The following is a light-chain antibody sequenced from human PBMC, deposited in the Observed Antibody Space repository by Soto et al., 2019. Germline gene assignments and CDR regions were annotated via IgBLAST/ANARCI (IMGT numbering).Light chain of an antibody. CDR2: STN. CDR3: VLYMGSGIWV. J-gene: IGLJ3*02. Sequence: VVTQEPSFSVSPGGTVTLTCGLASGSVSTSYYPSWLQQTPGQAPRTLIYSTNTRSSGVPDRFSGSILGNKAALTITGAQADDESDYYCVLYMGSGIWVFGGGTKVTVL. V-gene: IGLV8-61*01. CDR1: SGSVSTSYY.